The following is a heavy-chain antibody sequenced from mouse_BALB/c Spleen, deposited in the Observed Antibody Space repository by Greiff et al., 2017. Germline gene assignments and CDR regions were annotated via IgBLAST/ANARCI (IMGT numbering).Heavy chain of an antibody. CDR3: AKGIYYGPGYFDY. Sequence: EVKLQQSGPSLVKPSQTLSLTCSVTGDSITSCYWNWIRKFPGNKLEYMGYISYSGSTYYNPSLKSRISITRDTSKNQYYLQLNSVTTEDTATYYCAKGIYYGPGYFDYWGQGTTLTVSS. V-gene: IGHV3-8*02. J-gene: IGHJ2*01. CDR2: ISYSGST. D-gene: IGHD2-1*01. CDR1: GDSITSCY.